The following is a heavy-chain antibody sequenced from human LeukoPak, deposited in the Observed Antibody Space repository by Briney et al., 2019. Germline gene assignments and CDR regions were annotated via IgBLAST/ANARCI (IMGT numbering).Heavy chain of an antibody. J-gene: IGHJ5*02. Sequence: ASVKVSCKASGYTFTSYGISWVRQAPGQGLEWMGWISAYNGNTNYAQKIQGRVTMTTDTSTSTAYMELRSLRSDDTAVYYCARDRGSSSSTPKNWFDPWGQGTLVTVSS. CDR2: ISAYNGNT. V-gene: IGHV1-18*01. CDR1: GYTFTSYG. D-gene: IGHD6-6*01. CDR3: ARDRGSSSSTPKNWFDP.